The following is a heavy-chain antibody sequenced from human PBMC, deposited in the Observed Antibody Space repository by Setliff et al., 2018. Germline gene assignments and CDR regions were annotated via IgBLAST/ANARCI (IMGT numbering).Heavy chain of an antibody. CDR3: ARNWRDSGYDY. CDR1: GGSVTESF. J-gene: IGHJ4*02. D-gene: IGHD5-12*01. Sequence: SETLSLTCTVSGGSVTESFWSWIRQPAGRGLEWIGRMIVSGGADYNPSLKSRVTMSVDSPNNKFSLNLSSVSAADTAVYYCARNWRDSGYDYWGQGIVVTVSS. V-gene: IGHV4-4*07. CDR2: MIVSGGA.